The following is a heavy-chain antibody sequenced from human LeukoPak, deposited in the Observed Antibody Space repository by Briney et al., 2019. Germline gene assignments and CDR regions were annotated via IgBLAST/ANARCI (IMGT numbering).Heavy chain of an antibody. J-gene: IGHJ6*02. CDR2: INHSGST. CDR3: ARRGRLWLLYYYYGMDV. CDR1: GGSFSGYY. D-gene: IGHD5-18*01. V-gene: IGHV4-34*01. Sequence: SETLSLTCAVYGGSFSGYYWSWIRQPPGKGLEWIGEINHSGSTNYNPSLKSRVTISADTSKNQFSLKLSSVTAADTAVYYCARRGRLWLLYYYYGMDVWGQGTTVTVSS.